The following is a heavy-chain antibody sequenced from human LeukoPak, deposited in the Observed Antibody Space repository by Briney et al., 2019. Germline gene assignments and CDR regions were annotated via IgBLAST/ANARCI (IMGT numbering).Heavy chain of an antibody. J-gene: IGHJ4*02. Sequence: GGSLRLSCAASGFTFSSYSMNWVRQAPGKGLEWVSSISSSSSYIYYADSVKGRITISRDNSKNTVYLQMNSLRAEDTAVYYCARELFSSGSCPDGWGQGTLVTVSS. D-gene: IGHD3-10*01. CDR2: ISSSSSYI. CDR3: ARELFSSGSCPDG. CDR1: GFTFSSYS. V-gene: IGHV3-21*01.